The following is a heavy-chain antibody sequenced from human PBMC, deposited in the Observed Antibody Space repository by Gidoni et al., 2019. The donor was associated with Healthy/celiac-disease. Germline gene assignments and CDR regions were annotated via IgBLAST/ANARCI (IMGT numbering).Heavy chain of an antibody. CDR3: ARDSPIYCSGGSCPDAFDI. Sequence: QVQLQESGPGLVKPSQTLSLTCTVSGCSISSGGYYWSWIRQHPGKGLEWIGYIYYSGSTYYNPSLKSRVTISVDTSKNQFSLKLSSVTAADTAVYYCARDSPIYCSGGSCPDAFDIWGQGTMVTVSS. V-gene: IGHV4-31*03. D-gene: IGHD2-15*01. J-gene: IGHJ3*02. CDR1: GCSISSGGYY. CDR2: IYYSGST.